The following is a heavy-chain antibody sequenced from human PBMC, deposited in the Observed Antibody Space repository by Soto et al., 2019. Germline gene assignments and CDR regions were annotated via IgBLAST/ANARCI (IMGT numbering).Heavy chain of an antibody. CDR3: ARDSPYSSSWYDLNWFDP. CDR1: GFTFSSYA. V-gene: IGHV3-23*01. J-gene: IGHJ5*02. CDR2: ISGSGGGT. Sequence: PGGSLRLSCAASGFTFSSYAMSWVRQAPGKGLEWVSLISGSGGGTYYADSVKGRFTISRDNSKNTLYLQMNSLRDEDTAVYYCARDSPYSSSWYDLNWFDPWGQGTLVTVSS. D-gene: IGHD6-13*01.